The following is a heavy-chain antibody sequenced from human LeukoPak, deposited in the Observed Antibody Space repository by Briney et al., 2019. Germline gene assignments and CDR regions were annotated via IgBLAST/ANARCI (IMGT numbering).Heavy chain of an antibody. Sequence: GGSLRLSCAASGFTFSSYSMNWVRQAPGKGLEWVSYISSSSSTIYNADSVKGRFTISRDNAKNSLYLQMNSLRAEDTAVYYCARGRYGDYVDYWGQGTLVTVSS. CDR2: ISSSSSTI. CDR3: ARGRYGDYVDY. V-gene: IGHV3-48*04. D-gene: IGHD4-17*01. J-gene: IGHJ4*02. CDR1: GFTFSSYS.